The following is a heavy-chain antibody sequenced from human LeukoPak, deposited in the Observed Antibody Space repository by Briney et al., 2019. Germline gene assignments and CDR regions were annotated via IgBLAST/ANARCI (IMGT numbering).Heavy chain of an antibody. CDR2: IHYSGST. Sequence: PSETLSLTCSVSGDSLSSYHWSWMRRPPGEGLEWIGYIHYSGSTNYNPSLKSRVSMSVDTSKNHFSLKLSSVTAADTAVYYCARGGYDSTGYYSIFDSWGQGTLVTVSS. CDR1: GDSLSSYH. D-gene: IGHD3-22*01. V-gene: IGHV4-59*01. CDR3: ARGGYDSTGYYSIFDS. J-gene: IGHJ4*02.